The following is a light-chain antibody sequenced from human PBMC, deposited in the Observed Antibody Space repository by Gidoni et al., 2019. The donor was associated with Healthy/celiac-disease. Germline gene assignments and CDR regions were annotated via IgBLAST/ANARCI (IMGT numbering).Light chain of an antibody. J-gene: IGLJ1*01. Sequence: QSALTQPASVSGSPGQSITLSCTGTSSDVGGYNYVSWSQQHPGKAPKLMIYEGSTRPSGVPDRFSGSKSGNTASLTISGLQAEDEADYYCSSYTSSSTLDVFGTGTKVTVL. CDR1: SSDVGGYNY. CDR2: EGS. CDR3: SSYTSSSTLDV. V-gene: IGLV2-14*01.